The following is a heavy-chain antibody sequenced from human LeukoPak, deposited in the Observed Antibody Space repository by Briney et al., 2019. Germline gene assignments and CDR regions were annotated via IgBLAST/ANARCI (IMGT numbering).Heavy chain of an antibody. CDR3: AHRSSGWPYDY. CDR1: GLSLSTSGVG. CDR2: IYWNDDK. J-gene: IGHJ4*02. D-gene: IGHD6-19*01. V-gene: IGHV2-5*01. Sequence: GSGPTLVKPTQTLTLTCTYSGLSLSTSGVGVGWIRQPPGKALEWLALIYWNDDKRYSPSLKSRLTITKDTSKNQVVLSMTNMDPVDTATYYCAHRSSGWPYDYWGQGTLVTVSS.